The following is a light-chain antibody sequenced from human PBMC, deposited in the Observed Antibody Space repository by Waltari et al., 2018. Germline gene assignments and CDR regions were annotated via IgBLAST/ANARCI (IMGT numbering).Light chain of an antibody. J-gene: IGLJ2*01. CDR1: SSNIGNNT. Sequence: QSVLTQAPSASGTPGQRVTISCSGGSSNIGNNTVVWYQQLPGTAPKLLIYTNNNRPSGVPDRFSSPKSGTSASLAITGLQSDDEADYYCATWDDRLKRPVFGGGTKLTVL. CDR3: ATWDDRLKRPV. V-gene: IGLV1-44*01. CDR2: TNN.